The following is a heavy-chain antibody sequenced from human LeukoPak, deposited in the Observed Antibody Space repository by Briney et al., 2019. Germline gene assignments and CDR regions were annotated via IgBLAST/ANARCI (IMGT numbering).Heavy chain of an antibody. J-gene: IGHJ5*02. CDR3: ARILYQRAPHPRNWFDP. CDR1: GFTFSDYY. CDR2: ISSSGSTI. V-gene: IGHV3-11*01. D-gene: IGHD2-8*01. Sequence: PGGSLRLSCAASGFTFSDYYMSWIRQAPGKGLEWVSYISSSGSTIYYADSVKGRFTISRDNAKNSLYLQMNSLRAEDTAVYYCARILYQRAPHPRNWFDPWGQGTLVTDSP.